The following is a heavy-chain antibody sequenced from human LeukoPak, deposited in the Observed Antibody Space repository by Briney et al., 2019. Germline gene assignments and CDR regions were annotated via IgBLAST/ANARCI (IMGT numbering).Heavy chain of an antibody. CDR1: GFSLSTSGMR. Sequence: SGPTLVNPTQTLTLTCTFSGFSLSTSGMRVSWIRQPPGKALEWLARIDWDDDKFYSTSLKTRLTISEDTSKNQVVLTMTNMDPVDTATYYCARTAYSSGWACFDYWGQGTLVTVSS. CDR2: IDWDDDK. D-gene: IGHD6-19*01. J-gene: IGHJ4*02. CDR3: ARTAYSSGWACFDY. V-gene: IGHV2-70*04.